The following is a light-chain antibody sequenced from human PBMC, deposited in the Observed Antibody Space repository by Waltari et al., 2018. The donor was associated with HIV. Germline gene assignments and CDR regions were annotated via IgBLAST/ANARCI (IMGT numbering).Light chain of an antibody. V-gene: IGLV2-8*01. CDR3: SSYAGINPVI. Sequence: QSALPQPPSASGSLGQSVTISCTGRSRDVGRYDYVSWYQQHPGKAPKLLIFEVNKRPSGVPDRFSGSKSGNTASLTVSGLQAEDEAEYSCSSYAGINPVIFGGGTTLTVL. CDR2: EVN. J-gene: IGLJ2*01. CDR1: SRDVGRYDY.